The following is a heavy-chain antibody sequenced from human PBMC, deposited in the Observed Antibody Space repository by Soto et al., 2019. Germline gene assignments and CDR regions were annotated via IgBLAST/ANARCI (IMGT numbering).Heavy chain of an antibody. J-gene: IGHJ4*02. CDR2: IYYSGST. CDR3: ASSPSTLTGTQY. V-gene: IGHV4-31*03. Sequence: SETLSLTCTVSGGSISSGGYYWSWIRQHPGKGLEWIGYIYYSGSTYYNPSLKSRVTISVDTSKNQFSLKLSSVTAADTAVYYCASSPSTLTGTQYWGQGTLVTVSS. CDR1: GGSISSGGYY. D-gene: IGHD1-20*01.